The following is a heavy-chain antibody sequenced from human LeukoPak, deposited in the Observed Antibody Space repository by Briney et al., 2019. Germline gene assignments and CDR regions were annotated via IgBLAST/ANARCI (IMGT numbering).Heavy chain of an antibody. J-gene: IGHJ4*02. Sequence: PGGSLRLSCAASGFTFSSYSMNWVRQAPGKGLEWVSYISSSSTIYYADSVKGRFTISRDNAKNSLYLQMNSLRDEDTAVYYCARVIVSRVSFDYWGQGTLVTVSS. CDR1: GFTFSSYS. CDR3: ARVIVSRVSFDY. D-gene: IGHD2-15*01. CDR2: ISSSSTI. V-gene: IGHV3-48*02.